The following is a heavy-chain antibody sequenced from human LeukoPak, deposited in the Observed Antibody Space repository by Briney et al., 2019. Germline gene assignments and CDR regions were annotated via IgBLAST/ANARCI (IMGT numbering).Heavy chain of an antibody. CDR1: GFTFSSYW. Sequence: GGSLRLSCAASGFTFSSYWMHWVRKAPGKGLVWVSRINSDGSSTTYADSVKGRFTISRDNAKNTLYLQMNSLRAEDTAMYYCVRQYSYDSSGYYPWDYWGQGTLVTVSS. D-gene: IGHD3-22*01. V-gene: IGHV3-74*01. J-gene: IGHJ4*02. CDR3: VRQYSYDSSGYYPWDY. CDR2: INSDGSST.